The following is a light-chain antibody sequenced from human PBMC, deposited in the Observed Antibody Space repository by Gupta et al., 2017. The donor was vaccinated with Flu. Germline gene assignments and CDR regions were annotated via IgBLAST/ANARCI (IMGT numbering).Light chain of an antibody. J-gene: IGKJ2*03. V-gene: IGKV4-1*01. CDR3: QQYYSTSYS. CDR1: QSILYSSNNKNY. Sequence: DIVMTQSPDSLAVSLGERPTINCKSSQSILYSSNNKNYLAWYQQKPGQPPKLLIYWASTRESGVPDRFSGSGSGTHFTLTISSLQAEDVAVYYCQQYYSTSYSFGQGTKLEIK. CDR2: WAS.